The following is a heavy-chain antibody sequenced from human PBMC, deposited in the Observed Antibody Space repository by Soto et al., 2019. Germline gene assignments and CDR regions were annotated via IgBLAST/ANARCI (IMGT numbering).Heavy chain of an antibody. CDR2: MYTSGIT. V-gene: IGHV4-4*07. J-gene: IGHJ4*02. CDR3: ARDDKGVSAAMLY. Sequence: PSETLSLTCTVSGDSVSGYYWYWIRQPAGKGLEWIGRMYTSGITNYSPSLKSRVTMSVDTSKNQFSLKPTSVTAADTAVYYCARDDKGVSAAMLYWGQGTLVTVSS. CDR1: GDSVSGYY. D-gene: IGHD2-2*01.